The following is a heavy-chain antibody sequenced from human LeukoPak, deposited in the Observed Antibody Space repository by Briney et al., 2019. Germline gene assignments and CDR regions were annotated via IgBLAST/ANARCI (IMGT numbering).Heavy chain of an antibody. CDR2: IYYSGST. Sequence: ETLSLTCTVSGGSISSYFWSWIRQPPGKGLEWIGYIYYSGSTNYNPSLKSRVTISVDTSKNQFSLKLSSVTAADTAVYYCARRGYSYGCQDYWGQGTLVTVSS. V-gene: IGHV4-59*08. CDR1: GGSISSYF. J-gene: IGHJ4*02. CDR3: ARRGYSYGCQDY. D-gene: IGHD5-18*01.